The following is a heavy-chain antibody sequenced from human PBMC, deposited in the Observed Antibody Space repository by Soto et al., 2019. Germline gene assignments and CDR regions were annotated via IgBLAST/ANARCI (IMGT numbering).Heavy chain of an antibody. CDR2: ISYDGSNK. CDR3: FFFQAEDGIRGTVPVSAFLLNRSSDL. V-gene: IGHV3-30*03. D-gene: IGHD1-1*01. J-gene: IGHJ2*01. Sequence: LEWVAVISYDGSNKYYADSVKGRFTISRDNSKNTLYLKMNSLRAEDTAVYYCFFFQAEDGIRGTVPVSAFLLNRSSDL.